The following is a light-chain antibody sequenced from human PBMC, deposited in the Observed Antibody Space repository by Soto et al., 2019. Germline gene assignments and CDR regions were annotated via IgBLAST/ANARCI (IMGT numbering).Light chain of an antibody. J-gene: IGKJ1*01. CDR3: QQHENPPIT. CDR1: QDIRHF. V-gene: IGKV1-33*01. Sequence: DIQMTQSPSSLSASVGDRGTISCQASQDIRHFLSWYLQKPGKAPKLLIFDASSLVTGVPSRFSGSGSGTDFTFTISSLQPEDIGTYYCQQHENPPITFGQGTKVDI. CDR2: DAS.